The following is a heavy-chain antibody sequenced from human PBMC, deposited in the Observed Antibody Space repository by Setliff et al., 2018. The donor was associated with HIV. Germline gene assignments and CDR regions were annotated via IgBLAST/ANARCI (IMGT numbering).Heavy chain of an antibody. D-gene: IGHD2-15*01. J-gene: IGHJ4*02. V-gene: IGHV4-59*01. Sequence: KPSETLSLTCNVSGASISSYYWSWIRQPPGKGLEWIGYIYYRGGTNYNPSLKSQLTISVDAAKNQFSLKLSSVTTADTAVYYCARATATWLVDNWGQGTLVTVSS. CDR1: GASISSYY. CDR2: IYYRGGT. CDR3: ARATATWLVDN.